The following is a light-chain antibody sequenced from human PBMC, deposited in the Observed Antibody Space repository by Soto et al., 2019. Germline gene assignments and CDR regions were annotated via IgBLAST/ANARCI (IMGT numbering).Light chain of an antibody. CDR3: QQYNTYPWT. J-gene: IGKJ1*01. CDR1: QGIRNY. CDR2: DAS. V-gene: IGKV1-16*02. Sequence: DIQMTQSPSSLSASVGDRVTITCRASQGIRNYLAWFQQKPGKAPRSLIYDASYFLSGVPSKFSGSGSGTDFTLTISSLQTEDFATYYCQQYNTYPWTFGQGTKVEIK.